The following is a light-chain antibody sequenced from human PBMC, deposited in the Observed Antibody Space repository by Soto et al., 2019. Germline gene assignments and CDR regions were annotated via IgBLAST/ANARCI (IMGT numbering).Light chain of an antibody. CDR1: QGIVGS. J-gene: IGKJ1*01. Sequence: DIQMTQSPSFLSASVGDRVTITCRASQGIVGSLAWYQQKPGXPPXXLIYAESTLQSGVPSRFSGSGSGTRGTLTISSLQPDDFGTDYCQQYSSFWTFGQGTKVDIK. CDR2: AES. V-gene: IGKV1-9*01. CDR3: QQYSSFWT.